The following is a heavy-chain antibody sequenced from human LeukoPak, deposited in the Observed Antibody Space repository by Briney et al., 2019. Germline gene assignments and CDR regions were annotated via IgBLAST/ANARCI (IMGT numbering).Heavy chain of an antibody. V-gene: IGHV4-59*01. J-gene: IGHJ4*02. D-gene: IGHD5-18*01. CDR3: ARAGLDTAMATAWTMDY. CDR1: GGSISSYY. CDR2: IYYSGST. Sequence: SETLSLTCTVSGGSISSYYWSWIRQPPGKGLEWIGYIYYSGSTNYNPSLKSRVTISVDTSKNQFSLKLSSVTAADTAVYYCARAGLDTAMATAWTMDYWGQGTLVTVPS.